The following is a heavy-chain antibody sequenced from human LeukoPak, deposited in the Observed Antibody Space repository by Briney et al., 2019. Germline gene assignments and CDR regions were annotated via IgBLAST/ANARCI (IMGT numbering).Heavy chain of an antibody. CDR3: TTGYSSGWYNEGNY. CDR2: IKQDGSGE. CDR1: GFTFSRYW. Sequence: GGSLRLSCVASGFTFSRYWMSWVRQAPGKGLEWVAKIKQDGSGEYYLDSVKGRSTIPRDNAKNSLYLQMNSLRADDTAVYFCTTGYSSGWYNEGNYWGQGTLVTVSS. D-gene: IGHD6-19*01. V-gene: IGHV3-7*01. J-gene: IGHJ4*02.